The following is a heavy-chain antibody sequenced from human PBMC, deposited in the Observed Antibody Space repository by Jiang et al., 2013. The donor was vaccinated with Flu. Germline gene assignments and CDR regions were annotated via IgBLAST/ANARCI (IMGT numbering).Heavy chain of an antibody. CDR1: GGSFSSYY. J-gene: IGHJ5*02. D-gene: IGHD3-3*01. CDR2: IYYSGST. Sequence: LLKPSETLSLTCAVYGGSFSSYYWGWIRQPPGKGLEWIGSIYYSGSTYYNPSLKSRVTISVDTSKNQFSLKLSSVTATDTAVYYCARHPTTYYEIGMFDPWGQGTLVTVSS. CDR3: ARHPTTYYEIGMFDP. V-gene: IGHV4-39*01.